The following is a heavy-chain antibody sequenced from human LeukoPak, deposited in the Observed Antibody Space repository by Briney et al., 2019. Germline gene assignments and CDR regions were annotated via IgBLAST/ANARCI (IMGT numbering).Heavy chain of an antibody. CDR3: ARGTVILGLYAFDI. D-gene: IGHD4-11*01. V-gene: IGHV4-30-4*02. Sequence: SETLSLTCTVSGGSISSGDYYWSWIRQPPGKGLEWIGYIYYSGSTYYNPSLKSRVTISVDTSKNQFSLKLSSVTAADTAVYYCARGTVILGLYAFDIWGQGTMVTVSS. J-gene: IGHJ3*02. CDR2: IYYSGST. CDR1: GGSISSGDYY.